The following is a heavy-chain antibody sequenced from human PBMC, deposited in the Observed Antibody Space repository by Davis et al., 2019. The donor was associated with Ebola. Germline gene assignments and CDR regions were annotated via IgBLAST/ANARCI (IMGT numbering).Heavy chain of an antibody. CDR1: GFTFSSYG. Sequence: GGSLRLSCAASGFTFSSYGMHWVRRAPGKGLEWVAVISYDGSNKYYADSVKGRFTISRDNSKNTLYLQMNSLRAEDTAVYYCAKDPHYGYYYYYGMDVWGQGTTVTVSS. J-gene: IGHJ6*02. D-gene: IGHD3-10*01. CDR2: ISYDGSNK. V-gene: IGHV3-30*18. CDR3: AKDPHYGYYYYYGMDV.